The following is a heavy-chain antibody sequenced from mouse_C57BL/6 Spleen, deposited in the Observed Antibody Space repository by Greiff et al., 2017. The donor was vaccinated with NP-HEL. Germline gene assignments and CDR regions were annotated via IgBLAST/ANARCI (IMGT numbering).Heavy chain of an antibody. D-gene: IGHD1-1*01. J-gene: IGHJ1*03. Sequence: EVQGVESGGDLVKPGGSLKLSCAASGFTFSSYGMSWVRQTPDKRLEWVATISSGGSYTYYPDSVKGRFTISRDKAKNTLYLQMSSLKSEDTAMYCCARHDTTVVDAYWYFDVWGTGTTVTVSS. V-gene: IGHV5-6*01. CDR2: ISSGGSYT. CDR1: GFTFSSYG. CDR3: ARHDTTVVDAYWYFDV.